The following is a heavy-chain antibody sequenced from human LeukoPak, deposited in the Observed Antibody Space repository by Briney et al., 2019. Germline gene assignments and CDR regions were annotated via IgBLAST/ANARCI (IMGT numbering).Heavy chain of an antibody. D-gene: IGHD6-13*01. CDR1: GGSISSSSYY. Sequence: SQTLSLTCTVSGGSISSSSYYWSWIRQHPGKGLEWIGYIYYSGSTTYYNPSLKSRAIISVDTSKNQFSLKLSSVTAADTAVYYCARVKVIAAAGYYLDYWGQGTLVTVSS. J-gene: IGHJ4*02. CDR3: ARVKVIAAAGYYLDY. V-gene: IGHV4-31*03. CDR2: IYYSGSTT.